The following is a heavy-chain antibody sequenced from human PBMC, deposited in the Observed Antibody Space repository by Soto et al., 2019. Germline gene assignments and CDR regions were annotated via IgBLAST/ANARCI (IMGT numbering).Heavy chain of an antibody. CDR1: GGSFSGYY. CDR3: ARGRQQLVLSFLVAGTFADY. V-gene: IGHV4-34*01. Sequence: SLTCAVYGGSFSGYYWSWIRQPPGKGLEWIGEINHSGSTNYNPSLKSRVTISVDTSKNQFSLKLSSVTAADTAVYYCARGRQQLVLSFLVAGTFADYWGQGTLVTVSS. CDR2: INHSGST. J-gene: IGHJ4*02. D-gene: IGHD6-13*01.